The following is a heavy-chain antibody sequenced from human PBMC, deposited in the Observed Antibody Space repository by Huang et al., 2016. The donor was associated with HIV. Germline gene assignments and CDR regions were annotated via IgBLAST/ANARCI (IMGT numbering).Heavy chain of an antibody. Sequence: QVQLRQWGAGLVKPSETLSLTCAVYGGSFSGYYWTWIRQSQGKGLVWIGEINHIGKTNDQPSRKSRVTISKDPAKNQFSLQLTSVSAADTGVYFCAREKAADSAWYGVYYFDYWGEGALVTVTS. J-gene: IGHJ4*02. CDR1: GGSFSGYY. V-gene: IGHV4-34*01. CDR3: AREKAADSAWYGVYYFDY. D-gene: IGHD6-19*01. CDR2: INHIGKT.